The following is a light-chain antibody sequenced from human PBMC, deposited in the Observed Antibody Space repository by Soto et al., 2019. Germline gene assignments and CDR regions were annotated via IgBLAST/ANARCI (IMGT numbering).Light chain of an antibody. CDR3: CSFARSPYV. CDR2: DVN. V-gene: IGLV2-11*01. J-gene: IGLJ1*01. CDR1: SNDVGLYNY. Sequence: QSVLTQPRSVSGSPGQPVTISCTGTSNDVGLYNYVSWYQRYPGKAPKVVIYDVNKRPSGVPDRFSGSKSGNTASLTISGLQAGDEADYYCCSFARSPYVFGTGTKVTVL.